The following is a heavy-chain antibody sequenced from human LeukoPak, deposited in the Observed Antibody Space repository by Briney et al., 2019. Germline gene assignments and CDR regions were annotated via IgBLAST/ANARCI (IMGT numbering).Heavy chain of an antibody. V-gene: IGHV3-23*01. Sequence: PGGSLRLSCAASGFTFSTYGMSWVRQAPGKGLEWVSAISGSGGSTYYADSVKGRFTISRDNAKNTLYLQMNSLTAEDTAVYYCARVRARRSTWSYWGQGALVTVSS. CDR2: ISGSGGST. CDR3: ARVRARRSTWSY. J-gene: IGHJ4*02. D-gene: IGHD6-13*01. CDR1: GFTFSTYG.